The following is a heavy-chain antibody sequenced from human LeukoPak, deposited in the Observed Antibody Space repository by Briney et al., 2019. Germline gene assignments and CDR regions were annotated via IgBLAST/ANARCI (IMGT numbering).Heavy chain of an antibody. CDR1: GGSINSYY. V-gene: IGHV4-59*01. CDR2: VSYSGST. Sequence: SETLSLTCTVSGGSINSYYWSWIRQPPGKGLEWMGYVSYSGSTNYNPSLKSRVTMSVDSSKKQFSLKVRSVTAADTALYYCARGRASYYDTTGYYSVFDYWGEGALVTVSS. D-gene: IGHD3-22*01. CDR3: ARGRASYYDTTGYYSVFDY. J-gene: IGHJ4*02.